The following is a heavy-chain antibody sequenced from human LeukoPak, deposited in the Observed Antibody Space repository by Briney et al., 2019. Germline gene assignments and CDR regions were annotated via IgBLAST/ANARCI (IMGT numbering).Heavy chain of an antibody. CDR2: IYYSGST. Sequence: SETLSLTCTVSGGSISSYYWSWIRQPPGKGLEWIGYIYYSGSTNYNPSLKSRVTISVDTSKNQFSLKLSSVTAADTAVYYCARETYYYDSSGYYYRVRAFDIWGRGTMVTVSS. CDR3: ARETYYYDSSGYYYRVRAFDI. CDR1: GGSISSYY. D-gene: IGHD3-22*01. J-gene: IGHJ3*02. V-gene: IGHV4-59*01.